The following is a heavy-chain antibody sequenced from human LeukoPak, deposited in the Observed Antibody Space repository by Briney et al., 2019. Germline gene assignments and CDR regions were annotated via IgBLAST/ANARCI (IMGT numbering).Heavy chain of an antibody. CDR1: GGTFSSYA. J-gene: IGHJ3*02. CDR2: IIPIFGTA. Sequence: ASVKVSCKASGGTFSSYAISWVRQAPGQGLEWMGGIIPIFGTANYAQKFQGRVTITADESTSTAYMELSSLRSEDTAVYYCARPTGSGWLLDAFDIWGQGTMVTVSS. V-gene: IGHV1-69*13. CDR3: ARPTGSGWLLDAFDI. D-gene: IGHD6-19*01.